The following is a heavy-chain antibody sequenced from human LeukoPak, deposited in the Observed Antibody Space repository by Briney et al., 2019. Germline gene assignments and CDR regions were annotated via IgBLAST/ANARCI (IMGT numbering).Heavy chain of an antibody. Sequence: GGSLRLSCAASGFTFSSYAMNWVRQAPGKGLEWVSSIGTTNNYIYYADSLKGRFTISRDNAKNSLYLQMNSLRAEDTAVYYCAELGITMIGGVWGKGTTVTISS. J-gene: IGHJ6*04. CDR3: AELGITMIGGV. CDR2: IGTTNNYI. CDR1: GFTFSSYA. V-gene: IGHV3-21*01. D-gene: IGHD3-10*02.